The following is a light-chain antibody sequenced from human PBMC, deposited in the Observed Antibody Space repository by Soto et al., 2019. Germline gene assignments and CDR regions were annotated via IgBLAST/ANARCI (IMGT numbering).Light chain of an antibody. Sequence: DIQMTQSPSSLSASVGDRVTITCRASQSISSYLXWYRQKPGKAPKLLIYAASSLQSGVPSRFSGSGSGTDFTLTISSLESEDFATYYCQQFRNYPLTFGGGTKVDIK. V-gene: IGKV1-39*01. CDR1: QSISSY. J-gene: IGKJ4*01. CDR2: AAS. CDR3: QQFRNYPLT.